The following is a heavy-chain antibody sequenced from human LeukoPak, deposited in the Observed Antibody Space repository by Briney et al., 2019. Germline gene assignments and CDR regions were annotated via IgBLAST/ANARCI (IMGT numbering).Heavy chain of an antibody. CDR3: ALGYIGSYWSHFDY. CDR2: ITGSGGRT. J-gene: IGHJ4*02. V-gene: IGHV3-23*01. CDR1: GFTFSSYA. Sequence: PGGSLRLSCAASGFTFSSYAMNWVRQAPGKGLEWVSAITGSGGRTYYADSVKGRFTISRDNSKNTLYLQMNSLRAEDTAMYYCALGYIGSYWSHFDYWGQGTLVTVSS. D-gene: IGHD1-26*01.